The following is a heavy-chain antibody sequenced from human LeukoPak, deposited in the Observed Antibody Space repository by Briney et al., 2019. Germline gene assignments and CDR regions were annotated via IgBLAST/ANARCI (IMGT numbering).Heavy chain of an antibody. CDR2: IIPIFGTA. J-gene: IGHJ6*03. V-gene: IGHV1-69*05. D-gene: IGHD3-10*01. CDR1: GGTFTSYA. Sequence: SVKVSCKASGGTFTSYAISWLRQAPGQGLEWMGGIIPIFGTANYAQKFQGRVTITTDESTSTAYMELSSLRSEDTAVYYCARTYYYGSGSYYKITYYYYMDVWGKGTTVTVSS. CDR3: ARTYYYGSGSYYKITYYYYMDV.